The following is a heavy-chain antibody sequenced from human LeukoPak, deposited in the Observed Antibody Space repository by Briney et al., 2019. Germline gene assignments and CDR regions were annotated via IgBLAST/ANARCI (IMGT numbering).Heavy chain of an antibody. V-gene: IGHV3-21*01. CDR3: ARPRPNYDFWSGYSSLIDY. CDR2: ISSSSSYI. D-gene: IGHD3-3*01. J-gene: IGHJ4*02. CDR1: GFTFSSYS. Sequence: GGSLRLSCAASGFTFSSYSMNWVRQAPGKGLEWVSSISSSSSYIYYADSVKGRFTISRDNAKNSLYLRMNSLRAEDTAVYYCARPRPNYDFWSGYSSLIDYWGQGTLVTVSS.